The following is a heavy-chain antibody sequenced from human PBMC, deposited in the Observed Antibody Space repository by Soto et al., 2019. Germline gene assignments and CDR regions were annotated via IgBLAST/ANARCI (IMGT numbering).Heavy chain of an antibody. V-gene: IGHV1-46*01. D-gene: IGHD3-22*01. Sequence: ASVKVYCKASGYTFTSYYMHWVRQAPGQGLEWMGIINPSGGSTSYAQKFQGRVTMTRDTSTSTVYMELSSLRSEDTAVYYCARDYDRSGYPRYYFDYWGQGTLVTVSS. CDR1: GYTFTSYY. J-gene: IGHJ4*02. CDR3: ARDYDRSGYPRYYFDY. CDR2: INPSGGST.